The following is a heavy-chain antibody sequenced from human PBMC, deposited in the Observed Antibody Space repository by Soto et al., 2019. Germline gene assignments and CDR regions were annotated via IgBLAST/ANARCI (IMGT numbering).Heavy chain of an antibody. Sequence: GGSLRLSCAASGFTFSSYAINWVRQAPGKGLEWVSTFSGSGTYYADSVKGRFAISRDNSKNTLYLQMNSLRAEDTAVYYCAKDPRYCTSASCTIPWFDPWGQRTLVTVS. CDR1: GFTFSSYA. V-gene: IGHV3-23*01. J-gene: IGHJ5*02. CDR2: FSGSGT. CDR3: AKDPRYCTSASCTIPWFDP. D-gene: IGHD2-2*01.